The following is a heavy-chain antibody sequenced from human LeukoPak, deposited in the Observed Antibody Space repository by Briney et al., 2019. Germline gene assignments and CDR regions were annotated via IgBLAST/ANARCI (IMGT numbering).Heavy chain of an antibody. D-gene: IGHD1-26*01. CDR1: GFTFSSYA. Sequence: GRSLRLSCAASGFTFSSYAMHWVRQAPGKGLEWVAVISYDRSNKYYADSVKGRFTISRDNSKNTLYLQMNSLRAEDTAVYYCAREGDEVGSLDYWGQGTLVTVSS. J-gene: IGHJ4*02. V-gene: IGHV3-30*04. CDR2: ISYDRSNK. CDR3: AREGDEVGSLDY.